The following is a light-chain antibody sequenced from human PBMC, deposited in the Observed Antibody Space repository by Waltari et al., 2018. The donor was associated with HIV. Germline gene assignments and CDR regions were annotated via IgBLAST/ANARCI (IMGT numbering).Light chain of an antibody. Sequence: QSALTQPASVSGSPGQSTTISCTGTSSDISTYSFVSWYQKHPDKAPKLLIYDVDKRPAGVSRRFSGSKSGDTASLTISSIQADDEADYYCSSYTTTNTVVFGGGTKFTVL. CDR2: DVD. CDR3: SSYTTTNTVV. V-gene: IGLV2-14*03. J-gene: IGLJ2*01. CDR1: SSDISTYSF.